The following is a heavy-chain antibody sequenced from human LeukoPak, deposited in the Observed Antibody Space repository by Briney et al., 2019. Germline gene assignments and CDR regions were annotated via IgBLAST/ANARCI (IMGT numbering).Heavy chain of an antibody. CDR2: IYYSGST. Sequence: SETLSLTCTVSGGSISSSSYYWGWIRQPPGKGLEWIGSIYYSGSTYYNPSLKSRVTISVDTSKNQFSLKLSSVTAADTVVYYCARADTVTRTGYYWGQGTLVTVSS. CDR1: GGSISSSSYY. J-gene: IGHJ4*02. D-gene: IGHD4-17*01. CDR3: ARADTVTRTGYY. V-gene: IGHV4-39*07.